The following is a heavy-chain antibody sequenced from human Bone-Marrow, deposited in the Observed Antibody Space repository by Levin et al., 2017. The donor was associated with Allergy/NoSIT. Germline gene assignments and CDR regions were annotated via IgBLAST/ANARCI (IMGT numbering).Heavy chain of an antibody. D-gene: IGHD3-16*02. CDR2: IYPGDSDT. V-gene: IGHV5-51*01. CDR3: ARRSPLSADAFDI. J-gene: IGHJ3*02. CDR1: GYRFTSYW. Sequence: GGSLRLSCRASGYRFTSYWIAWVRQMPGKGLEWMGIIYPGDSDTRYNTSFQGQVTISADKSINTAYLQWSSLKASDTAVYYCARRSPLSADAFDIWGQGTMVAVSS.